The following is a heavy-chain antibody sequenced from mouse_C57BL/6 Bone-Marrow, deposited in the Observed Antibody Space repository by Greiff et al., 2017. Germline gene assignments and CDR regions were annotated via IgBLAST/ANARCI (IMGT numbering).Heavy chain of an antibody. CDR3: ARDRRLLRGAY. Sequence: EVKLMESGGGLVKPGGSLKLSCAASGFTFSSYAMSWVRQTPEKRLEWVATISDGGSYTYYPDNVKGRFTISRDNAKNNLYLQMSHLKSEDTAMYYCARDRRLLRGAYWGQGTLVTVSA. CDR2: ISDGGSYT. V-gene: IGHV5-4*01. D-gene: IGHD2-3*01. CDR1: GFTFSSYA. J-gene: IGHJ3*01.